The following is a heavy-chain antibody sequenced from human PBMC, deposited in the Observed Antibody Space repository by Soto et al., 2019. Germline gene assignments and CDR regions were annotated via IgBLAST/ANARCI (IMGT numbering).Heavy chain of an antibody. D-gene: IGHD5-18*01. J-gene: IGHJ4*02. Sequence: QVQLVQSGAEVKKPGSSVKVSCKASGGTFSSYAISWMRQAPGQGLEWMGGIIPIFGTANYAQKFQGRVTITADESTSTAYMELSSLRSEDTAVYYCAREGGYSSPRWGYYFDYWGQGTLVTVSS. CDR2: IIPIFGTA. V-gene: IGHV1-69*01. CDR3: AREGGYSSPRWGYYFDY. CDR1: GGTFSSYA.